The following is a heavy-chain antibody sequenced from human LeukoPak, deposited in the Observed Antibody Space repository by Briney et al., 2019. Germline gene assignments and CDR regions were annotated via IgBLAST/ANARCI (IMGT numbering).Heavy chain of an antibody. CDR1: GFTVSSNY. CDR2: IYSGGST. CDR3: ARGDGYNFFDY. J-gene: IGHJ4*02. V-gene: IGHV3-53*01. D-gene: IGHD5-24*01. Sequence: GGSLRLSCAASGFTVSSNYMSWVRQAPGKGLEWVSVIYSGGSTYYADSVKGRFTISRDNSKNTLSLQMNSLRAEDTAVYYCARGDGYNFFDYWGQGTLVTVSS.